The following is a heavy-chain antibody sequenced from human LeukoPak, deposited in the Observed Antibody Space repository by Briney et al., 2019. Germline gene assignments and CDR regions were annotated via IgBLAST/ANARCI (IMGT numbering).Heavy chain of an antibody. Sequence: SVKVSCKASGFTFTSSAMQWVRQARGQRLEWIGWIVVGSGNTNYAQKFQERVTITRDMSTSTAYMELSSLRSEDTAVYYCAAGGIGSKWFGELLDGAFDIWGQGTMVTVSS. CDR2: IVVGSGNT. D-gene: IGHD3-10*01. CDR1: GFTFTSSA. CDR3: AAGGIGSKWFGELLDGAFDI. V-gene: IGHV1-58*02. J-gene: IGHJ3*02.